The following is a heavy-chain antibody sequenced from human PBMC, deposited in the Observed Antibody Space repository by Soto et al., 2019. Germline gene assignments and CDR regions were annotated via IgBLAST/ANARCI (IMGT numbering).Heavy chain of an antibody. CDR3: ARAVSTHFDY. V-gene: IGHV4-31*03. Sequence: QVRLQESGPGLVKASQTLSLTCSVSGGSISSGGYYWTWIRQHPGEGLEWVGSIYYSGTTYSNPSLMSRVTFSVDTSKNQFSLRLNSVTAADTAVYYCARAVSTHFDYWGQGTLVTVSS. J-gene: IGHJ4*02. D-gene: IGHD6-13*01. CDR1: GGSISSGGYY. CDR2: IYYSGTT.